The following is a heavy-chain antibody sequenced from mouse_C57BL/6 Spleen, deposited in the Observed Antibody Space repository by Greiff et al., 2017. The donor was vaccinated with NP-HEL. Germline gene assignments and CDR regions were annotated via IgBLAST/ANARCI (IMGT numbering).Heavy chain of an antibody. CDR2: IYPSDSET. J-gene: IGHJ3*01. Sequence: QVQLQQPGAELVRPGSSVKLSCKASGYTFTSYWMDWVKQRPGQGLEWIGNIYPSDSETHYNQKFKDKATLTVDKSSSTAYMQLSSLTSEDSAVYYFARSPDGYRAWFAYWGQGTLVTVSA. V-gene: IGHV1-61*01. D-gene: IGHD2-3*01. CDR3: ARSPDGYRAWFAY. CDR1: GYTFTSYW.